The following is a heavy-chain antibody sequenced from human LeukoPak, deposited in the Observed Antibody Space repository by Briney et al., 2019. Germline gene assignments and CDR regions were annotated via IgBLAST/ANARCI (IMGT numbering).Heavy chain of an antibody. CDR2: IIPIFGIA. J-gene: IGHJ5*02. V-gene: IGHV1-69*04. CDR1: GGTFSSYA. Sequence: SVKVSCKASGGTFSSYAISWVRRAPGQGLEWVGRIIPIFGIANYAQKFQGRVTITADKSTSTAYMELSSLRSEDTAVYYCARDLLRAYCGGDCYGSWFDPWGQGTLVTVSS. CDR3: ARDLLRAYCGGDCYGSWFDP. D-gene: IGHD2-21*02.